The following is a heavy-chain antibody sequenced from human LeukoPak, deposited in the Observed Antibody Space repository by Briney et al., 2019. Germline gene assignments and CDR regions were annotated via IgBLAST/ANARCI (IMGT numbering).Heavy chain of an antibody. CDR1: GYTFTSYY. CDR3: ARDYYDSSGYYYGPDY. D-gene: IGHD3-22*01. J-gene: IGHJ4*02. V-gene: IGHV1-46*01. Sequence: ASVKVSCKASGYTFTSYYMHWVRQAPGQGLEWMGIINPSGGSTSYAQKFQGRVTMTRDTSTSTVYMELSSLRSEDTAVYYCARDYYDSSGYYYGPDYWGQGTLVTVSS. CDR2: INPSGGST.